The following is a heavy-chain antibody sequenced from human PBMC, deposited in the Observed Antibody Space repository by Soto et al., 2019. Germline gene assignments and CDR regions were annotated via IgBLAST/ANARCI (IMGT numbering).Heavy chain of an antibody. CDR1: GYTFTSYA. V-gene: IGHV1-3*01. CDR2: INAGNGNT. Sequence: EASVKVSCKASGYTFTSYAMHCVRQAPGQRLEWMGWINAGNGNTKYSQKFQGRVTITADKSTSTAYMELSSLRSEDTAVYYCARDLPDTAMVMGYWGQGTLVTVSS. D-gene: IGHD5-18*01. J-gene: IGHJ4*02. CDR3: ARDLPDTAMVMGY.